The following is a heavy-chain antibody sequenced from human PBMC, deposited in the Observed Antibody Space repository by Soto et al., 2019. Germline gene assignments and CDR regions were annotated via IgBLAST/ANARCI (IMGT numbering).Heavy chain of an antibody. CDR3: AHRHRDCSGGSCYSNWFDP. D-gene: IGHD2-15*01. CDR2: IYWDDDK. J-gene: IGHJ5*02. Sequence: SGPTLVNPTQTLTLTCTFSGFSLSTSGVGVGWIRQPPGKALEWLALIYWDDDKGYSPSLKSRLTITKDTSKNQVVLTMTNMDPVDTATYYCAHRHRDCSGGSCYSNWFDPWGQGTLVTVSS. V-gene: IGHV2-5*02. CDR1: GFSLSTSGVG.